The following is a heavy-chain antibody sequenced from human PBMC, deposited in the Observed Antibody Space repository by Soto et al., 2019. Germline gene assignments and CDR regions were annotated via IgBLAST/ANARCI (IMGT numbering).Heavy chain of an antibody. D-gene: IGHD5-12*01. Sequence: GGSLRLSCAASGFTFSSYAMHWVRQAPGKGLEWVAVISYDGSNKYYADSVKGRFTISRDNSKNTLYLQMNSLRAEDTAVYYCARGILSGYDSSFGMDVWGQGTTVTVSS. CDR2: ISYDGSNK. J-gene: IGHJ6*02. CDR1: GFTFSSYA. CDR3: ARGILSGYDSSFGMDV. V-gene: IGHV3-30-3*01.